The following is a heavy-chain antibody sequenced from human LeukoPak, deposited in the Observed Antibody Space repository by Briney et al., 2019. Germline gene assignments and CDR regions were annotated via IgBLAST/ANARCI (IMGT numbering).Heavy chain of an antibody. CDR3: ANSAGVYYDSSGQGGY. V-gene: IGHV3-23*01. D-gene: IGHD3-22*01. CDR1: GFTFSSYA. Sequence: TGGSLRLSCAASGFTFSSYAMSWVRQAPGKGLEWVSAISGSGGSTYYADSVKGRFTISRDNSKNTLYLQMNSLRAEDTAVYYCANSAGVYYDSSGQGGYWGQGTLVTVSS. CDR2: ISGSGGST. J-gene: IGHJ4*02.